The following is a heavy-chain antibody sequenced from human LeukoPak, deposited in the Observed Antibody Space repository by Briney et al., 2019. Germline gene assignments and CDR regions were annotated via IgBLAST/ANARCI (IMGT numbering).Heavy chain of an antibody. CDR2: IYYSGST. J-gene: IGHJ5*02. D-gene: IGHD2-15*01. Sequence: PSETLSLTCTVSGGSISSSSYYWGWIRQPPGKGLEWIGSIYYSGSTNYNPSLKSRVTISVDTSKNQFSLKLSSVTAADTAVYYCARGLRAGWFDPWGQGTLVTVSS. V-gene: IGHV4-39*07. CDR1: GGSISSSSYY. CDR3: ARGLRAGWFDP.